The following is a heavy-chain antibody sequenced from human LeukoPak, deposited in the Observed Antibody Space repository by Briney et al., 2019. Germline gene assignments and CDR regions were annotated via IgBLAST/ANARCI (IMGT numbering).Heavy chain of an antibody. Sequence: PSETLSLTCTVSGGSISTYYWSWIRQPPGKGLEWIGYIYYSGSTNYNPSLKSRVTISVDTSKNQFSLKLSSVTAADTAVYYCAREDGYNYHAFDIWGQGTMVTVSS. J-gene: IGHJ3*02. D-gene: IGHD5-24*01. CDR1: GGSISTYY. CDR2: IYYSGST. CDR3: AREDGYNYHAFDI. V-gene: IGHV4-59*01.